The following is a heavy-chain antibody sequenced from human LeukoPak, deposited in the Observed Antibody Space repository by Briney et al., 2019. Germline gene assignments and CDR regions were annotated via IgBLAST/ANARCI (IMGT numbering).Heavy chain of an antibody. J-gene: IGHJ4*02. V-gene: IGHV4-34*01. Sequence: SETLSLTCAVYGGSFSGYYWSWIRQPPGKGLEWIGEINHSGSTNNNPSLRSRVTISVDTSKNQFSLKLSSVTAADTAVYYCARGTGDSAIDHWGQGTLVTVSS. CDR2: INHSGST. D-gene: IGHD7-27*01. CDR1: GGSFSGYY. CDR3: ARGTGDSAIDH.